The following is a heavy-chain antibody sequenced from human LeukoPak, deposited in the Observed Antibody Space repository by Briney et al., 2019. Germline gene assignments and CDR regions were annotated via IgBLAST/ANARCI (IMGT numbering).Heavy chain of an antibody. CDR1: GGSISSYY. CDR2: IHYSGST. D-gene: IGHD2-15*01. J-gene: IGHJ4*02. CDR3: ARGCSGRTCHDY. Sequence: SETLSLTCTASGGSISSYYWSWIRQPPGKGLEWIGHIHYSGSTNYNPSLKSRVTISVDTSKNQFSLNLSSVTAADTAVYFCARGCSGRTCHDYWGQGTLVTVSS. V-gene: IGHV4-59*01.